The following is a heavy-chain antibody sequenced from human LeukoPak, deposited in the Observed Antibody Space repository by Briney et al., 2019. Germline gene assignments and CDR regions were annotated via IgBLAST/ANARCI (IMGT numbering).Heavy chain of an antibody. J-gene: IGHJ4*02. CDR2: ISSIRRYI. V-gene: IGHV3-21*01. D-gene: IGHD4-17*01. CDR3: ASAHYGDYEGFANLNF. Sequence: PGGSLRLSCAASGFTFSSYSMNWVRQAPGKGLEWVSFISSIRRYIYYADSVKGRFTISRDNAKNSLYLQMNSLRAEDTAVYYCASAHYGDYEGFANLNFWGQGTLVTVSS. CDR1: GFTFSSYS.